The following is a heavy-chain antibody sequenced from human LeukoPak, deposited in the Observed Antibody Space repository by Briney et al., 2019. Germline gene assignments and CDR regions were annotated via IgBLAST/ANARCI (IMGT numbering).Heavy chain of an antibody. CDR1: GFTFSSYA. CDR2: ISDTT. V-gene: IGHV3-23*01. Sequence: PGRSLRLSCAASGFTFSSYAMSWVRQAPGKGLGWVSAISDTTYYTDSVKGRFTISRDNSKNTLYLQMNSLRTEDTAIYYCAKAQAITGRNLFDPWGQGTLVTVSS. D-gene: IGHD1-20*01. CDR3: AKAQAITGRNLFDP. J-gene: IGHJ5*02.